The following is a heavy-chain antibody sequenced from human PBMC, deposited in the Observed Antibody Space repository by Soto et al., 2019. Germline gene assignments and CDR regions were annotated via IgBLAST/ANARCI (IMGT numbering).Heavy chain of an antibody. V-gene: IGHV3-30-3*01. J-gene: IGHJ4*02. CDR2: ISYDGSNK. D-gene: IGHD4-17*01. Sequence: QVQLVESGGGVVQPGRSLRLSCAASGFTFSSYAMHWVRQAPGKGLEWVAVISYDGSNKYYADSVKGRFTISRDNSKNTLYLQMNSLRAEDTAVYCCARPDRYGDWGFDYWGQGTLVTVSS. CDR1: GFTFSSYA. CDR3: ARPDRYGDWGFDY.